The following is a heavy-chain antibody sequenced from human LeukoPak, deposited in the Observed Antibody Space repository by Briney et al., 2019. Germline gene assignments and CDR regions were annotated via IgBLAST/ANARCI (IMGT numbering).Heavy chain of an antibody. CDR1: GGSISSSNW. V-gene: IGHV4-4*02. Sequence: SETLSLTCAVSGGSISSSNWWSWVRQPPGKGLEWIGEIYHSGSTNYNPSLKSRVTISVDTSENQFSLKLTSVTAADTAVYYCARRQVGLRRDLWFDPWGQGTLVTVSS. D-gene: IGHD2-15*01. CDR3: ARRQVGLRRDLWFDP. CDR2: IYHSGST. J-gene: IGHJ5*02.